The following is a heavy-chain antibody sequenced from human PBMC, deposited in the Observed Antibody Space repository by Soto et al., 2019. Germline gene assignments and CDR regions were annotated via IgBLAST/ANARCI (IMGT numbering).Heavy chain of an antibody. CDR1: GFTFSSYG. CDR2: ISYDGSNK. V-gene: IGHV3-30*18. CDR3: AKDRGPYYYDSSGYYWAVFDY. Sequence: QVQLVESGGGVVQPGRSLRLSCAASGFTFSSYGIHWVRQAPGKGLEWVAVISYDGSNKYYADSVKGRFTISRDNSKNTLYLQMNSLRAEDTAVYYCAKDRGPYYYDSSGYYWAVFDYWSQGTLVTVSS. J-gene: IGHJ4*02. D-gene: IGHD3-22*01.